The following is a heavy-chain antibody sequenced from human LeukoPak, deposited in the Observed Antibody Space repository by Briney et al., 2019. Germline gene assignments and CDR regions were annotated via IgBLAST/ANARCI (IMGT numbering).Heavy chain of an antibody. CDR2: ISSSSSYI. CDR1: GFTCSSYS. D-gene: IGHD3-22*01. V-gene: IGHV3-21*01. Sequence: GGSLRLSCAASGFTCSSYSMNLVRQAPGKGLEWVSSISSSSSYIYYADSVKGRFTISRDNAKNSLYLQMNSLRAEDTAVYYCARDRSGMIVVVHFDYWGQGTLVTVSS. J-gene: IGHJ4*02. CDR3: ARDRSGMIVVVHFDY.